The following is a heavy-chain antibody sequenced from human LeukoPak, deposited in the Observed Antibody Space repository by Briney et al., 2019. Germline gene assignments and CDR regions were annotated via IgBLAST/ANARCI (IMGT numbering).Heavy chain of an antibody. D-gene: IGHD6-19*01. Sequence: PSQTLSLTCTVSGGSISSGSYYWSWIRQPAGKGLEWIGRIYTSGSTNYNPSLKSRVTISVDTSKNQFSLKLSSVTAADTAVYYCANEYSSGWYEGSYFDYWGQGTLVTVSS. V-gene: IGHV4-61*02. CDR2: IYTSGST. CDR1: GGSISSGSYY. CDR3: ANEYSSGWYEGSYFDY. J-gene: IGHJ4*02.